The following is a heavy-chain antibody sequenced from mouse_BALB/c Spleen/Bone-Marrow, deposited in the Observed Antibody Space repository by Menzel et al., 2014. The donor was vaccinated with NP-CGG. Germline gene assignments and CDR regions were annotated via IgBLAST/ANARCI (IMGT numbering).Heavy chain of an antibody. Sequence: EVKLMESGPDLVKPSQSLSLTCSVTGYSITSGYNCHWIRQFPGNKLEWMGYIRYSDSTNYNPSLKSRISITRDTSKNQFFLQLNSVTTEDTATYYCARGTYGAMDYWGQGTSVTVSS. J-gene: IGHJ4*01. D-gene: IGHD5-1*01. V-gene: IGHV3-1*02. CDR1: GYSITSGYN. CDR3: ARGTYGAMDY. CDR2: IRYSDST.